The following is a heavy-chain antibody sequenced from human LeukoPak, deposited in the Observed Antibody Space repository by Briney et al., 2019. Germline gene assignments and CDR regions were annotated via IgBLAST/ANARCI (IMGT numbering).Heavy chain of an antibody. CDR2: INSDGSFT. CDR3: AREGDTSGGGWSSDAFDI. V-gene: IGHV3-74*01. D-gene: IGHD6-19*01. J-gene: IGHJ3*02. CDR1: GFTFSSYW. Sequence: GGSLRLSCVASGFTFSSYWMHWVRQAPGKGQVWVSRINSDGSFTSCADSVKGRFTISRDNAKNTLYLQMNRLRAEDTAVYYCAREGDTSGGGWSSDAFDIWGQGTMVTVSS.